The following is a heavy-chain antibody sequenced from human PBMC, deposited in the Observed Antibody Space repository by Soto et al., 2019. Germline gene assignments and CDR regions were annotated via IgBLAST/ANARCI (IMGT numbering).Heavy chain of an antibody. D-gene: IGHD5-18*01. J-gene: IGHJ4*02. CDR2: ISGSGGST. CDR3: AKPRLVDTDTFDY. Sequence: EVQLLESGGGLVQPGGSLRLSCAASGFTFSSYAMSWVRQAPGKGLEWVSAISGSGGSTYYADSVKGRFTISRDNSKNTLYLPMNSLRAEDTAVYYCAKPRLVDTDTFDYCGEGTLVTVSS. V-gene: IGHV3-23*01. CDR1: GFTFSSYA.